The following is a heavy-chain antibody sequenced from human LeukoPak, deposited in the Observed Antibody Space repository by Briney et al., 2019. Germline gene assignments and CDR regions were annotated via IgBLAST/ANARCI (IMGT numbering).Heavy chain of an antibody. D-gene: IGHD4-11*01. CDR1: GFTFSSYA. V-gene: IGHV3-23*01. CDR2: ISGSGTTT. J-gene: IGHJ4*02. Sequence: GGSLRLSCAASGFTFSSYALTGVRQAPGKGLEWVSGISGSGTTTYYADSVKGRFTISRDNSKNTLYLQMNSLRAEDTAVYYCAKVIYSNYGYFDYWGQGTLVTVSS. CDR3: AKVIYSNYGYFDY.